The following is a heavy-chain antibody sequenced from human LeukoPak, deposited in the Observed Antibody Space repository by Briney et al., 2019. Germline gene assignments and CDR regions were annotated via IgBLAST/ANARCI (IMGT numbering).Heavy chain of an antibody. J-gene: IGHJ6*03. CDR1: GGSFSGYY. CDR3: ARMGGSSGYLSTYYYYYMDV. Sequence: SETLSLTCAVYGGSFSGYYWSWIRQPPGKGLEWIGEINHSGSTNYNPSLKSRVTISVDTSKNQFSLKLSSVTAADTAVYYCARMGGSSGYLSTYYYYYMDVWGKGTTVTVSS. CDR2: INHSGST. V-gene: IGHV4-34*01. D-gene: IGHD3-22*01.